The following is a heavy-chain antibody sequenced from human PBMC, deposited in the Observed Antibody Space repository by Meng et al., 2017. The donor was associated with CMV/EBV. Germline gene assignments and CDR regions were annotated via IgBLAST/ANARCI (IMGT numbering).Heavy chain of an antibody. CDR1: GFTFTNNA. J-gene: IGHJ6*02. D-gene: IGHD2-15*01. CDR2: ISYGGINT. V-gene: IGHV3-30-3*01. Sequence: GESLKISCAASGFTFTNNAMHWVRQAPGKGLEWVAVISYGGINTYHADPVRGRFTISRDNSKNTVYLQMNSLRADDMAVYYCARDRGASVVAAARGYFYYGMDVWGQGTTVTVSS. CDR3: ARDRGASVVAAARGYFYYGMDV.